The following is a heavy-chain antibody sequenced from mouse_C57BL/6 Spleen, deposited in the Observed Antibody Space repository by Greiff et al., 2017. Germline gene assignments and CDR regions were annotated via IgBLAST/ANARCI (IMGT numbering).Heavy chain of an antibody. V-gene: IGHV1-81*01. CDR1: GYTFTSYG. Sequence: QVHVKQSGAELARPGASVKLSCKASGYTFTSYGISWVKQRTGQGLEWIGEIYPRSGNTYYNEKFKGKATLTADKSSSTAYMELRSLTAEDSAVYFCARGGSTVVALDYWGQGTTLTVSS. CDR2: IYPRSGNT. CDR3: ARGGSTVVALDY. D-gene: IGHD1-1*01. J-gene: IGHJ2*01.